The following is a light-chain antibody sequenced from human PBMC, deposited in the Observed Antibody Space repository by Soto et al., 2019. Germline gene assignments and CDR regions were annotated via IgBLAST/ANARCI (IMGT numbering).Light chain of an antibody. Sequence: DVVLTQSPPSLPVTLGQPASISCRSSQSLVYRDGNTHLNWFQQRPGQSPRRLIYMVSTRDSGVPDRFSGSGSGPDFTLKISGVEAEDVGVYYCMQGTHWPPTFGQGTKVEIK. CDR3: MQGTHWPPT. CDR1: QSLVYRDGNTH. V-gene: IGKV2-30*01. J-gene: IGKJ1*01. CDR2: MVS.